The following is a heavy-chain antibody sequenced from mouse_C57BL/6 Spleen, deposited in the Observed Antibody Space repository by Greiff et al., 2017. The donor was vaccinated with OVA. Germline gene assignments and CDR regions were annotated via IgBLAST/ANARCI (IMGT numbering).Heavy chain of an antibody. V-gene: IGHV1-39*01. J-gene: IGHJ1*03. CDR1: GYSFTDYN. CDR3: ASGDDGYYLYLYFDV. Sequence: EVQLVESGPELVKPGASVKISCKASGYSFTDYNMNWVKQSNGKSLEWIGVINPYDGTTSYNQKFKGKATLTVDQSSSTAYMQLTRLTSEDSAVYDCASGDDGYYLYLYFDVWGTGTTVTVSS. D-gene: IGHD2-3*01. CDR2: INPYDGTT.